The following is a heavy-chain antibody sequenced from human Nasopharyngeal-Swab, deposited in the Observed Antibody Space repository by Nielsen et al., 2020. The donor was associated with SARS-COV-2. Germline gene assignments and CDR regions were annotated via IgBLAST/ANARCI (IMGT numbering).Heavy chain of an antibody. V-gene: IGHV4-39*01. CDR3: ASSPFRITIFGVVIGNWFDP. CDR2: IYYRGST. J-gene: IGHJ5*02. Sequence: WIRQAPGKGLEGVGSIYYRGSTYYNQSLKSRVTISVGTSKNQFSLKLSSVTAADTAVYYCASSPFRITIFGVVIGNWFDPWGQGTLVTVSS. D-gene: IGHD3-3*01.